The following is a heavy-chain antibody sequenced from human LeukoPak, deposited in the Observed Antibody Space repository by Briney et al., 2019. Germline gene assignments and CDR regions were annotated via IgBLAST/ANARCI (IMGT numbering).Heavy chain of an antibody. Sequence: PGGSLRLSCAASGFTFSSYGMSWVRQAPGKGLEWVAVISYDGSNKYYADSVKGRFTISRDNSKNTLYLQMNSLRAEDTAVYYCARSRSYLRAPSFDYWGQGTLVTVSS. V-gene: IGHV3-30*03. CDR2: ISYDGSNK. J-gene: IGHJ4*02. CDR1: GFTFSSYG. D-gene: IGHD1-26*01. CDR3: ARSRSYLRAPSFDY.